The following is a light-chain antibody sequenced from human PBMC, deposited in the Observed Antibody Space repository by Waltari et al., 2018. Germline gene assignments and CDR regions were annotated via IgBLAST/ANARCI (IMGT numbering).Light chain of an antibody. CDR1: SSDIGPFG. V-gene: IGLV1-40*01. CDR2: DNT. CDR3: QSYDNAWRGSVL. Sequence: LTQPPSVSGAPGQRVTISCTGSSSDIGPFGVNWYQHRPGSIPRLLIYDNTHRPSGVPDRFTASKSDTSASLDIAGLQPDDEAAYYCQSYDNAWRGSVLIGGGTRLTVL. J-gene: IGLJ2*01.